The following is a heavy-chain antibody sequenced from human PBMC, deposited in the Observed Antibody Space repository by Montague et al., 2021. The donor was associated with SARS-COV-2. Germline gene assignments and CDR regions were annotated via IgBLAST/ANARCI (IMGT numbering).Heavy chain of an antibody. CDR1: DGSFSGYY. CDR3: ATTGLSGESWFGP. D-gene: IGHD7-27*01. V-gene: IGHV4-34*01. Sequence: SETLSLTCAVYDGSFSGYYWNWIRQPPGKGLEWIGEISHGGTTNYNPSLESRATLSVDTSKNQFSLKLRSVTAADTAVYFCATTGLSGESWFGPWGQGTLVAVSS. CDR2: ISHGGTT. J-gene: IGHJ5*02.